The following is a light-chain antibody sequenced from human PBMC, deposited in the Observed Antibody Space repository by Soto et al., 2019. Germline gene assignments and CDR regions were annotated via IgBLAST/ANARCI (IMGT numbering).Light chain of an antibody. Sequence: IVLPQSPGPLSLSPGEGAPLSCRALQSVSSSNLAWYQQKPGQAPRLLIYGASTRATGIPARFSGSGSGTEFALTISSLQSEDFAVYYCQQYNNWPPITFGQGTRLEIK. J-gene: IGKJ5*01. CDR3: QQYNNWPPIT. V-gene: IGKV3-15*01. CDR1: QSVSSSN. CDR2: GAS.